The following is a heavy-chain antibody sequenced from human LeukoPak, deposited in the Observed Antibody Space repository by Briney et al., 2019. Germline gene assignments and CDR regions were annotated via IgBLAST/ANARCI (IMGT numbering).Heavy chain of an antibody. CDR3: ARSPYYYDSSGYFYGSYYFDY. D-gene: IGHD3-22*01. CDR1: GYTLTSYG. CDR2: INTYNGNT. Sequence: ASVEVSCKASGYTLTSYGISWVRQAPGQGLGWMGWINTYNGNTKYAQKFQGRVTMTTDTSTSTAYMELRSLRSDDTAVYYCARSPYYYDSSGYFYGSYYFDYWGQGTLVTVSS. J-gene: IGHJ4*02. V-gene: IGHV1-18*01.